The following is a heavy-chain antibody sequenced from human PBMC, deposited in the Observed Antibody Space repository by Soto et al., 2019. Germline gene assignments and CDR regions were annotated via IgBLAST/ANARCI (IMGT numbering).Heavy chain of an antibody. V-gene: IGHV1-69*13. CDR2: IIPIFGTA. Sequence: SVKVSCKASGGTFSSYAISWVRQAPGQGLEWMGGIIPIFGTANYAQKFQGRVTITADESTSTAYMELSSLRSEDTAVYYCARDGVGGGVFDYWGQGTLVTVSS. CDR3: ARDGVGGGVFDY. J-gene: IGHJ4*02. D-gene: IGHD2-21*01. CDR1: GGTFSSYA.